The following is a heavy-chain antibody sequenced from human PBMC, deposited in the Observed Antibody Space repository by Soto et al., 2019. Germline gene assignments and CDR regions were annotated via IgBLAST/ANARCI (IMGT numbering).Heavy chain of an antibody. CDR2: INPSGGST. D-gene: IGHD6-13*01. V-gene: IGHV1-46*03. CDR1: GYTFTSYY. J-gene: IGHJ4*02. CDR3: AQAAAGPGLLDY. Sequence: ASVKVSCKASGYTFTSYYMHWVRQAPGQGLEWMGIINPSGGSTSYAQKFQGRVTMTRDTSTSTVYMELSSLRSEDTAVYYCAQAAAGPGLLDYWGQGTLVTVSS.